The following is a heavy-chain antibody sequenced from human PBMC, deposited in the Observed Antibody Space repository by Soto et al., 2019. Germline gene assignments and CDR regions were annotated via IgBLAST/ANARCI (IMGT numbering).Heavy chain of an antibody. CDR1: GYTFTGYY. J-gene: IGHJ3*02. CDR2: INPNSGGT. Sequence: GASVKVSCKASGYTFTGYYMHWVRRAPGQGLEWMGWINPNSGGTNYAQKFQGWVTMTRDTSISTAYMELSRLRSDDTAVYYCARASRWFGEPDDAFDIWGQGTMVTVSS. CDR3: ARASRWFGEPDDAFDI. V-gene: IGHV1-2*04. D-gene: IGHD3-10*01.